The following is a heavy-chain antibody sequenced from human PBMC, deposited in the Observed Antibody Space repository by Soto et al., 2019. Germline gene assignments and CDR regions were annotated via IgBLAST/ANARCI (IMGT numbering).Heavy chain of an antibody. D-gene: IGHD4-17*01. CDR2: TYSSGST. V-gene: IGHV4-59*01. J-gene: IGHJ4*02. Sequence: QVQLQESGPGLVKPAETLSLTCTVSGGYISGYYWTWIRQPPGKGLEWIGFTYSSGSTTSNPSLKSRVSISIDTSRKEFSLKLTSVTPADTAVYYCARGRDYADPFDFWGQGTLVTVSS. CDR1: GGYISGYY. CDR3: ARGRDYADPFDF.